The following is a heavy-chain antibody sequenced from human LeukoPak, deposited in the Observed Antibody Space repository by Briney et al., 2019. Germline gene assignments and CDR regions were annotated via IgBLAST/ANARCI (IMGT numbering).Heavy chain of an antibody. V-gene: IGHV3-23*01. CDR2: ISGSGGST. D-gene: IGHD3-22*01. CDR3: AKDGTYYYDSSGRRSPYYYYGMDV. Sequence: GGSLRLSCAASGFTFSSYAMSWVRQAPGKGLEWVSAISGSGGSTYYADSVKGRFTISRDNSKNTLYLQMNSLRAEDTAVYYCAKDGTYYYDSSGRRSPYYYYGMDVWGQGTTVTVSS. CDR1: GFTFSSYA. J-gene: IGHJ6*02.